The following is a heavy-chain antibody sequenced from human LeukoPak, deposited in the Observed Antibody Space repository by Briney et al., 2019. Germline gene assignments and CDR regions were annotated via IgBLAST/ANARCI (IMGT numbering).Heavy chain of an antibody. CDR3: ARLTDS. Sequence: SETLSLTCTVTGGSIIDNSFYWGWIRQPPGRGLEWIGRIFHSGTTDYNRSLEWPFIIAVDTSKNQFYLRLTSVTAAYTAVYYCARLTDSWGQGILVTVSS. V-gene: IGHV4-39*01. CDR2: IFHSGTT. CDR1: GGSIIDNSFY. J-gene: IGHJ4*02.